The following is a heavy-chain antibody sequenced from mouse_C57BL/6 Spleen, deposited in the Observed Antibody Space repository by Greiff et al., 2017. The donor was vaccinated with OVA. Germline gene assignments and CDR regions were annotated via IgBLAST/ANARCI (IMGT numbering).Heavy chain of an antibody. V-gene: IGHV1-4*01. J-gene: IGHJ1*03. CDR2: INPSSGYT. Sequence: VQLVESGAELARPGASVKMSCKASGYTFTSYTMHWVKQRPGQGLEWIGYINPSSGYTKYNQKFKDKATLTADKSSSTAYMQLSSLTSEDSAVYYCARSPGVYWYFDVWGTGTTVTVSS. CDR3: ARSPGVYWYFDV. CDR1: GYTFTSYT.